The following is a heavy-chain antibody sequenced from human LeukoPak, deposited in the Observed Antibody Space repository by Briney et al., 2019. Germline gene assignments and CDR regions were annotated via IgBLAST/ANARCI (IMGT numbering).Heavy chain of an antibody. CDR1: GYTFTGYY. V-gene: IGHV1-2*02. CDR2: INPNSGGT. CDR3: ARYGDTYYDFWSGYSTFDY. D-gene: IGHD3-3*01. Sequence: ASVKVSCKASGYTFTGYYMHWVRQAPGQGLEWMGWINPNSGGTNYAQKFQGRVTMTRDTSISTAYMELSRLRSDDTAVYYCARYGDTYYDFWSGYSTFDYWGQGTLVTASS. J-gene: IGHJ4*02.